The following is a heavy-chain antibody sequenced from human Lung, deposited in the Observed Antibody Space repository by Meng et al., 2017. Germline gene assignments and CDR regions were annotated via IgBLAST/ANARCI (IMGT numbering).Heavy chain of an antibody. CDR2: IYYRGST. V-gene: IGHV4-39*07. J-gene: IGHJ4*02. CDR3: VISSHN. D-gene: IGHD3-3*02. Sequence: QLHLQESGPGLVKPSETLSLTCTIPGGSIISTSSYWGWVRQPPGKGLEWIGSIYYRGSTNYNPSLKSRISMSVDMSKNQFSLKVNSVTAADTAIYYCVISSHNWGQGTLVTVSS. CDR1: GGSIISTSSY.